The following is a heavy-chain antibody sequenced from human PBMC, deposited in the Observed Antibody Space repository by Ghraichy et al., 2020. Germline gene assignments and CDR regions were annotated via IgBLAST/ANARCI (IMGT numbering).Heavy chain of an antibody. Sequence: SETLSLTCTVSGGSISSSSYYWGWIRQPSGKGLEWIGTIYYSGSTYYNPSLKSRVTLSVDTSKNQFSLKLSSVTAADTAVYYCARRPNMVRGVGYYFDYWGQGTLVIVSS. CDR1: GGSISSSSYY. D-gene: IGHD3-10*01. CDR3: ARRPNMVRGVGYYFDY. J-gene: IGHJ4*02. CDR2: IYYSGST. V-gene: IGHV4-39*01.